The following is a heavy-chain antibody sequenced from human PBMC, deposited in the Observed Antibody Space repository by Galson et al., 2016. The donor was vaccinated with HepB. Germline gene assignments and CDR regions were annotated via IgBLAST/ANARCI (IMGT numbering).Heavy chain of an antibody. J-gene: IGHJ4*02. CDR1: GFSVSGNY. CDR2: IYSGGST. D-gene: IGHD3-10*02. V-gene: IGHV3-53*01. Sequence: SLRLSCAASGFSVSGNYMRWVRQAPGKGLEWVSLIYSGGSTYYADSVKGRFIISRDSSRNTLDLQMNSLRVEDTALYYCACSPAAGYWGQGKLVIVSS. CDR3: ACSPAAGY.